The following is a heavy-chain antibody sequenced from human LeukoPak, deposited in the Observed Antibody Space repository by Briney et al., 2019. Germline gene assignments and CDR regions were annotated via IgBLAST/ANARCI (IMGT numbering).Heavy chain of an antibody. CDR3: ARLADYDSSGYFDY. D-gene: IGHD3-22*01. V-gene: IGHV3-21*01. J-gene: IGHJ4*02. Sequence: GGSLRLSCAASGFSISSHSMNWVRQAPGKGLEWVSSISSSSIYIYYADSVKGRFTISRDNAKNSLFLQMNSLRGEDTAVYYCARLADYDSSGYFDYWGQGTLVTVSS. CDR2: ISSSSIYI. CDR1: GFSISSHS.